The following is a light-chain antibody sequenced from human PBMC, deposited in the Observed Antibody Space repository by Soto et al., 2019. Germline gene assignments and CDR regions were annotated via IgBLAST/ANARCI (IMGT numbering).Light chain of an antibody. V-gene: IGKV1-9*01. CDR3: QQLASYPST. J-gene: IGKJ4*01. Sequence: IVLTQSPASLSSSVGDRVTITCRASQGISNFLAWYKQKPGQAPRLLIYAASTLQTGIPSRFSGSGSGTDFTLTISSLQPEDFAMYYCQQLASYPSTFGGGTKVDIK. CDR1: QGISNF. CDR2: AAS.